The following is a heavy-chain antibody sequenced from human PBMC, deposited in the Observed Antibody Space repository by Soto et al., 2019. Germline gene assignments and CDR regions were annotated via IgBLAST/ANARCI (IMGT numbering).Heavy chain of an antibody. CDR2: IYHSGST. Sequence: IRHPPGKGLEWIGNIYHSGSTYYXPSLKSRVTISVDRSKXQXSLXXXSVTAADTAVYYCARGFEGTIDYWGQGTLVTSP. CDR3: ARGFEGTIDY. V-gene: IGHV4-30-2*01. J-gene: IGHJ4*02. D-gene: IGHD3-16*01.